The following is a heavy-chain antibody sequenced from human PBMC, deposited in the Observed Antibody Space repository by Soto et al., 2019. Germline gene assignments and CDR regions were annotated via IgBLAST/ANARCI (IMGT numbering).Heavy chain of an antibody. CDR1: GFTFSAYG. V-gene: IGHV3-30*18. CDR3: PKGTAGAYQWFDS. D-gene: IGHD6-19*01. CDR2: ISHDGSDR. J-gene: IGHJ5*01. Sequence: QVELVESGGGVVQPGRSLRLSCEASGFTFSAYGMHWVRQAPGKGLEWVAAISHDGSDRYYADSVKGRFTISRDNSKNTLYLQMNSLRSEDTAIYYCPKGTAGAYQWFDSWGQGTLVTVSS.